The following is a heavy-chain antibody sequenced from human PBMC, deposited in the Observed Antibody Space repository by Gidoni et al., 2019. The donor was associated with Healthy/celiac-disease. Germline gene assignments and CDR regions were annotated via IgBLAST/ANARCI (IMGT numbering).Heavy chain of an antibody. CDR1: GGSFSGYS. CDR3: ARVVRPNYYDFWSGYPSHYGMDV. D-gene: IGHD3-3*01. CDR2: INHSGST. J-gene: IGHJ6*02. V-gene: IGHV4-34*01. Sequence: QVQLQQWGAGLLKPSETLSLTCAVDGGSFSGYSWSWIRQPPGKGLEWIGEINHSGSTNYNPSLKSRVTISVDTSKNQFSLKLSSVTAADTAVYYCARVVRPNYYDFWSGYPSHYGMDVWGQGTTVTVSS.